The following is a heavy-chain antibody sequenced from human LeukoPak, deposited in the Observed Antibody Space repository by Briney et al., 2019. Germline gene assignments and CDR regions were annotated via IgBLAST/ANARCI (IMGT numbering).Heavy chain of an antibody. V-gene: IGHV4-59*01. CDR2: IYYSGST. J-gene: IGHJ6*02. Sequence: SETLSLTCAVYGGSFSGYYWSWIRQPPGKGLEWIGYIYYSGSTNYNPSLKSRVTISVDTSKNQFSLKLSSVTAADTAVYYCARTLAYYDFWSGYWPYYGMDVWGQGTTVTVSS. CDR1: GGSFSGYY. CDR3: ARTLAYYDFWSGYWPYYGMDV. D-gene: IGHD3-3*01.